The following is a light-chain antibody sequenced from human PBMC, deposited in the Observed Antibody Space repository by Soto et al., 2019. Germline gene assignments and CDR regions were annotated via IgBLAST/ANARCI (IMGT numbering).Light chain of an antibody. V-gene: IGKV3-11*01. CDR1: QSIDTY. CDR2: DTS. J-gene: IGKJ4*01. Sequence: EIVLTQSRGSLYLSPGERASLSCRASQSIDTYLAWYQQKHGQAPRLLIYDTSKRATGIPARFSGSGSGTDFTLTISSLEPEDFAVYYCEQRTTWPALSFGGGSRVEL. CDR3: EQRTTWPALS.